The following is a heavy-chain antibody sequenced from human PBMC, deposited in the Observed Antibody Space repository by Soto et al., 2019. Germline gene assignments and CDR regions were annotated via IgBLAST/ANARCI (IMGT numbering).Heavy chain of an antibody. CDR1: GYTFTSYG. CDR2: ISAYNGNT. CDR3: ARDLKGYSYGSTEGYFQH. D-gene: IGHD5-18*01. J-gene: IGHJ1*01. V-gene: IGHV1-18*01. Sequence: RASVKVSCKASGYTFTSYGISWVRQAPGQGLEWMGWISAYNGNTNYAQKLQGRVTMTTDTSTSTAYMELRSLRSDDTAVYYCARDLKGYSYGSTEGYFQHWGQGTLVTVSS.